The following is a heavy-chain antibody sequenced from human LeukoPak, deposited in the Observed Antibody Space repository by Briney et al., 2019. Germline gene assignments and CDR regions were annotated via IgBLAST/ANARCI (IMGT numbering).Heavy chain of an antibody. J-gene: IGHJ4*02. CDR1: GFTFNTYT. V-gene: IGHV3-21*01. D-gene: IGHD3-9*01. CDR2: ITASSTAI. CDR3: ARTYYDILTGYNPYFDY. Sequence: PGGSLRLSCAASGFTFNTYTMNWVRQAPGKGLEWVSSITASSTAIYSADSVKGRFTISRDNAKKFLYLQMNSLRAEDTDVYYFARTYYDILTGYNPYFDYWGQGILVTVSS.